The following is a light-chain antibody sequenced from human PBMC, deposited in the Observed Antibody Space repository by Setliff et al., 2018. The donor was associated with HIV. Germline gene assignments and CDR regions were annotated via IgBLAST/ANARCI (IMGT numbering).Light chain of an antibody. CDR1: SSDVGGYKY. V-gene: IGLV2-14*03. CDR3: SSYTSSSTLYV. Sequence: QSALTQPASVSGSPGQSITISCTGNSSDVGGYKYVSWYQQHPGKAPKLMIYDVTHRPSGVSDRFSGSKSGNTASLTISGVQAEDEADYYCSSYTSSSTLYVFGSGTKVTVL. J-gene: IGLJ1*01. CDR2: DVT.